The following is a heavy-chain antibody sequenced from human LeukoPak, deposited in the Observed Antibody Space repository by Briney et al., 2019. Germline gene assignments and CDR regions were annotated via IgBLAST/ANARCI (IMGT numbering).Heavy chain of an antibody. D-gene: IGHD6-19*01. CDR3: ARAAVAFDY. J-gene: IGHJ4*02. CDR1: GFTFSTYE. Sequence: GGSLRLSCAASGFTFSTYEMNWVRQAPGKGLEWVSYVSSSGGTILYADSVKGRFTISRDNAKNSLYLQMNSLRAEDTAVYYCARAAVAFDYWGQGTLVTVSS. CDR2: VSSSGGTI. V-gene: IGHV3-48*03.